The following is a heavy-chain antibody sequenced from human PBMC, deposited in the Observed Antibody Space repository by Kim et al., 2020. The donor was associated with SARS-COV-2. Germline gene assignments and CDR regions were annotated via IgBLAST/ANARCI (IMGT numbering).Heavy chain of an antibody. V-gene: IGHV4-30-2*05. Sequence: THSNPSLKSRVTISVDTSKNQFSLKLSSVTAADTAVYYCARLKRRSCFDYWGQGTLVTVSS. J-gene: IGHJ4*02. CDR3: ARLKRRSCFDY. D-gene: IGHD2-15*01. CDR2: T.